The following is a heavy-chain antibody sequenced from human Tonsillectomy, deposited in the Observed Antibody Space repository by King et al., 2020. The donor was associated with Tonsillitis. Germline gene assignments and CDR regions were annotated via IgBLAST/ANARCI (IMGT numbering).Heavy chain of an antibody. D-gene: IGHD2-2*02. CDR3: ARGRFALVPDAIPTINWFDP. CDR1: GGSFSGYY. V-gene: IGHV4-34*01. J-gene: IGHJ5*02. CDR2: IYHTGST. Sequence: HVQLQQWGAGLLKPSEPLSLTCAVYGGSFSGYYWSWIRQPPGKGLEWIGEIYHTGSTNYNPSLKSRVTISVDTSRNQFSLNLSSVTAADTAVYYCARGRFALVPDAIPTINWFDPWGHGTLVTVSS.